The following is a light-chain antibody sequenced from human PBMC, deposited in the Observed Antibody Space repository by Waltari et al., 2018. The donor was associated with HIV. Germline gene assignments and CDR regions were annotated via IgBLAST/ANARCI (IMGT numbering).Light chain of an antibody. V-gene: IGLV1-40*01. CDR2: GNS. CDR3: QSYDSSLGGSV. CDR1: SSNIGAGYH. Sequence: QSVLTQPPSVSGAPGQRVTISCTGSSSNIGAGYHVHWYQQLPGTAPKLLIYGNSNRPSGVPDRFSGAKSGTSASLAITGLQAEDEADYYCQSYDSSLGGSVFGGGTKVTVL. J-gene: IGLJ2*01.